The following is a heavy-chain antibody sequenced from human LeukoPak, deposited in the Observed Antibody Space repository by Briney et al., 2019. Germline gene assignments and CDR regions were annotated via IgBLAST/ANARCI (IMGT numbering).Heavy chain of an antibody. CDR1: GGSFSGDY. V-gene: IGHV4-34*01. CDR2: INHSGST. J-gene: IGHJ4*02. D-gene: IGHD6-13*01. Sequence: SETLSLTCAVYGGSFSGDYWSWIRQPPGKGLEWIGEINHSGSTNYNPSLESRVTISVDRSKNQFSLRLSSVTAADTAVYYCAKRVTAAGIFDYWGQGTLVTVSS. CDR3: AKRVTAAGIFDY.